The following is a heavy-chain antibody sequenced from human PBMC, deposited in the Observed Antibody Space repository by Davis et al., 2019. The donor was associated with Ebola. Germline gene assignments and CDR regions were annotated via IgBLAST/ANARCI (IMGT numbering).Heavy chain of an antibody. CDR2: ISSSSSTI. CDR1: GFTFSSYS. D-gene: IGHD3-22*01. J-gene: IGHJ4*02. V-gene: IGHV3-48*02. Sequence: PGGSLRLSCAASGFTFSSYSMNWVRQAPGKGLEWVSYISSSSSTIYYADSVKGRFTISRDNAKNSLYLQMNSLRDEDTAVYYCARDIYYYDSSGYYPFDYWGQGTLVTVSS. CDR3: ARDIYYYDSSGYYPFDY.